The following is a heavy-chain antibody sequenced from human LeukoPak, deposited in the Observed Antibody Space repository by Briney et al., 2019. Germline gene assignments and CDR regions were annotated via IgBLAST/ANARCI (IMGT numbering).Heavy chain of an antibody. Sequence: GESLKISCKGSGYSFTSYWIGWVCQMPGKGLEWMGIIYPGDSDTRYSPSFQGQVTISADKSISTAYLQWSSLKASDTAMYYCARLPDSGSYFAVRAYYFDYWGQGILVTVSS. CDR3: ARLPDSGSYFAVRAYYFDY. J-gene: IGHJ4*02. D-gene: IGHD1-26*01. V-gene: IGHV5-51*01. CDR1: GYSFTSYW. CDR2: IYPGDSDT.